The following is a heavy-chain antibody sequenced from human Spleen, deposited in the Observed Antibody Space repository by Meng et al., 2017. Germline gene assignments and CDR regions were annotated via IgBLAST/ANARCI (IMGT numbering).Heavy chain of an antibody. CDR3: ARVMRPLNSGYTGYDFDY. CDR1: GYTFTTYD. D-gene: IGHD5-12*01. CDR2: INPDSGGT. V-gene: IGHV1-2*02. Sequence: ASVKVSCKASGYTFTTYDIHWVRQAPGQGLEWMGWINPDSGGTNYAQRFQGRVTMTRDTSISTAYMELSRLRSDDTALYYCARVMRPLNSGYTGYDFDYWGQGTLVTVSS. J-gene: IGHJ4*02.